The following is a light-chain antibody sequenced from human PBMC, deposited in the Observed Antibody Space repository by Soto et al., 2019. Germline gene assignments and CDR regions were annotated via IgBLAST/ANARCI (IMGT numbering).Light chain of an antibody. CDR2: GAS. J-gene: IGKJ5*01. Sequence: EIVLTQSPGTLSLSPGERATLSCRASQRVSSSYLAWYQQKPGQAPRLLIYGASSRATGIPDRFSGSGSGTDFTLPISRLEPEDFAVYYCQQYGSSPPVTFGQGTRLEIK. V-gene: IGKV3-20*01. CDR1: QRVSSSY. CDR3: QQYGSSPPVT.